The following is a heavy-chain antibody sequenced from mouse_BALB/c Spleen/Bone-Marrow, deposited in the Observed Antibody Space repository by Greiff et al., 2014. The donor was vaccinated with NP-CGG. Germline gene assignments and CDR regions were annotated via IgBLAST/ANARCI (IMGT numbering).Heavy chain of an antibody. J-gene: IGHJ3*01. CDR3: ARSPGEVNY. Sequence: SGAELVKPGASVKLSCTASGFSIIYAYIHWVKRRPEQGLEWIGRIYPANGNTNYDPKFQGKATITADTSSNTAYLHLNSLTSEGTAVYYCARSPGEVNYWGQGTLVTVSA. D-gene: IGHD1-3*01. V-gene: IGHV14-3*02. CDR2: IYPANGNT. CDR1: GFSIIYAY.